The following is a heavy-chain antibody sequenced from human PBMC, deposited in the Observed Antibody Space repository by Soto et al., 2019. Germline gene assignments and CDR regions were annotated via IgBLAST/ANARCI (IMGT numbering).Heavy chain of an antibody. D-gene: IGHD1-26*01. CDR2: IYYSGST. J-gene: IGHJ6*03. V-gene: IGHV4-59*08. CDR3: ARLPEGKWAGPYYYYYMDV. CDR1: GGSISSYY. Sequence: SETLSLTCTVSGGSISSYYWSWIRQPPGKGLEWIGYIYYSGSTNYNPSLKSRVTISVDTSKNQFSLKLSSVTAADTAVYYCARLPEGKWAGPYYYYYMDVWGKGTTVTVSS.